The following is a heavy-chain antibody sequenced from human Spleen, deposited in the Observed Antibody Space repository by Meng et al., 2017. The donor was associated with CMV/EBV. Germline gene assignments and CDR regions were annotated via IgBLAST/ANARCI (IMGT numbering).Heavy chain of an antibody. CDR2: IYITGST. D-gene: IGHD2-2*02. V-gene: IGHV4-59*01. CDR3: AKGYRAGGFDP. J-gene: IGHJ5*02. Sequence: SETQSLTCIVSDGSISNDYWNWIRQPPGKGLEWIGYIYITGSTNYNPSLKSRVTMSVDTSKNQFSLKLSSVTAADTAVYYCAKGYRAGGFDPWGQGTLVTVSS. CDR1: DGSISNDY.